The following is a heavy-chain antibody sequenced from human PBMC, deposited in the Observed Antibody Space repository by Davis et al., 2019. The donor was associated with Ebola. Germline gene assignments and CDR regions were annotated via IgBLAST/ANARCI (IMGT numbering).Heavy chain of an antibody. D-gene: IGHD6-19*01. CDR2: IYPGDSDT. CDR3: ASTAVAGTFEYYGMDV. J-gene: IGHJ6*02. Sequence: GESLKISCKGSGYSFTNYWIGWVRRMPGKGLEWMGLIYPGDSDTRYNPSFQGQVTISADKSIITAYLQWSSLKASDTAIYYCASTAVAGTFEYYGMDVWGQGTTVTVSS. CDR1: GYSFTNYW. V-gene: IGHV5-51*01.